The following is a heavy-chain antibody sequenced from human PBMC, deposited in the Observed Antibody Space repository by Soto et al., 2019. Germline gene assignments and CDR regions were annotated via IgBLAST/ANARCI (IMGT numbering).Heavy chain of an antibody. J-gene: IGHJ4*02. CDR2: IYRSGTT. V-gene: IGHV4-4*02. D-gene: IGHD6-19*01. Sequence: QVQLQESGPGLVKPSGTLSLACAVFGASISDDNWWSWVRQPPGKGLEWIGEIYRSGTTNYNSSLESRVTISMDKSRNQISLKLSSVAAADSAIYYCARHVGVPGTRGFDYWGQGNLVTVSS. CDR1: GASISDDNW. CDR3: ARHVGVPGTRGFDY.